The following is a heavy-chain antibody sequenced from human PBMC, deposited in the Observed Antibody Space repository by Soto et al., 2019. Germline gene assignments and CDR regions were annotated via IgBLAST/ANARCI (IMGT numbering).Heavy chain of an antibody. Sequence: PGGSLRLSCAASGFTFSDYYMSWIRQAPGKGLEWVSYISSSGSTIYYADSVKGRFTISRDNAKNSLYLQMNSLRAEDTAVYYCARYYGSSSYYYYYMDVWGKGTTVTVSS. CDR1: GFTFSDYY. J-gene: IGHJ6*03. CDR2: ISSSGSTI. V-gene: IGHV3-11*01. CDR3: ARYYGSSSYYYYYMDV. D-gene: IGHD3-16*01.